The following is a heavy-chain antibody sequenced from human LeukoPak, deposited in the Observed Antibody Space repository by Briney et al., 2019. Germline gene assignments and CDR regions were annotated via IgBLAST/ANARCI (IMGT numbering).Heavy chain of an antibody. Sequence: PGGSLRLSCAVSGFSVSGYWMTWVRQAPGKGLEWVANIKQDGSEKNYVDSVKGRFTISRDNAENSLCLQMNSLRVEDTAVYYCAREWQGGIAAAGTRIEGDYWGQGTLVAVSS. CDR3: AREWQGGIAAAGTRIEGDY. CDR1: GFSVSGYW. CDR2: IKQDGSEK. D-gene: IGHD6-13*01. J-gene: IGHJ4*02. V-gene: IGHV3-7*01.